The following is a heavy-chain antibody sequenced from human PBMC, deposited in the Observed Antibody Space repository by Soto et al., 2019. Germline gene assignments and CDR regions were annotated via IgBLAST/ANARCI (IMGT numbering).Heavy chain of an antibody. CDR2: TTQDGNDK. J-gene: IGHJ6*02. V-gene: IGHV3-7*01. Sequence: PGGSLRLSCAASGFTFSSYAMSWVRQASGKGLEWLAMTTQDGNDKHYVDSVRGRFTISRDSAKNSMYLQMNSLTVEDTAVYYCARDLGLVLGWLRMSGMDVWGQGTTVTVSS. CDR1: GFTFSSYA. CDR3: ARDLGLVLGWLRMSGMDV. D-gene: IGHD3-22*01.